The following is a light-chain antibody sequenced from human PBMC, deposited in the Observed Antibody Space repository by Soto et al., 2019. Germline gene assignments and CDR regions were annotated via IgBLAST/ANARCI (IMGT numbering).Light chain of an antibody. CDR3: HQDGRSAWT. V-gene: IGKV3-20*01. CDR2: GAS. J-gene: IGKJ1*01. Sequence: SLGTLSLSHEARAPLSCRVSQSVSSSYLAWYQQKPGQAPRLLIYGASSRATGIPDRFSGSGSGTDFTLTISRLEPEDFAVYYCHQDGRSAWTVGQGTQVEIK. CDR1: QSVSSSY.